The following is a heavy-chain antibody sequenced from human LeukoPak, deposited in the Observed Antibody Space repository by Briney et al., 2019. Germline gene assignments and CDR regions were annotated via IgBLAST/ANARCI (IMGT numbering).Heavy chain of an antibody. CDR3: ARTGGVAATTPGAYWFDP. D-gene: IGHD2-15*01. CDR2: IYYSGST. CDR1: GGSISSGGYY. J-gene: IGHJ5*02. V-gene: IGHV4-31*03. Sequence: SETLPLTCTVSGGSISSGGYYWSWIRQHPGKGLEWIGYIYYSGSTYYNPSLKSRVTISVDTSKNQFSLKLSSVTAADTAVYYCARTGGVAATTPGAYWFDPWGQGTLVTVSS.